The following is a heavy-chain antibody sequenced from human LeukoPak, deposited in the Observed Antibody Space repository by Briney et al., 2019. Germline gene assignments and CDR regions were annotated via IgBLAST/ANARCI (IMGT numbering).Heavy chain of an antibody. CDR2: ISYDGSNK. CDR3: AKDLYTYVAGGLFDY. J-gene: IGHJ4*02. CDR1: GFTFSSYG. V-gene: IGHV3-30*18. Sequence: PGGSLRLSCAASGFTFSSYGMHRVRQAPGKGLEWVAVISYDGSNKYYADSVKGRFTISRDNSKNTLYLQMNSLRAEDTAVYYCAKDLYTYVAGGLFDYWGQGTLVTVSS. D-gene: IGHD6-19*01.